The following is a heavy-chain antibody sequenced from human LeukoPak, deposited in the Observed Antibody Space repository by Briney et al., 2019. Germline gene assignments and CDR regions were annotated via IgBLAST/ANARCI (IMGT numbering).Heavy chain of an antibody. CDR3: ARDRPQAAAFDI. CDR2: IYYSGST. J-gene: IGHJ3*02. V-gene: IGHV4-39*07. D-gene: IGHD6-25*01. CDR1: GGSISSSSYY. Sequence: SETLSLTCTVSGGSISSSSYYWGWIRQPPGKGLEWIGSIYYSGSTYYNPSLKSRVTISVDTSKNQFSLKLSSVTAADTAVYYCARDRPQAAAFDIWGQGTMVTVSS.